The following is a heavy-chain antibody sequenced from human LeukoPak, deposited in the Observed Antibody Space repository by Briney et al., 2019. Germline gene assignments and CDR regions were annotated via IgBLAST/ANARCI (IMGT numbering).Heavy chain of an antibody. V-gene: IGHV1-69*13. CDR2: IIPIFGTA. J-gene: IGHJ4*02. D-gene: IGHD5-24*01. CDR1: GGTFSSYA. CDR3: ARYGRDEPNFDY. Sequence: GASVKVSCKASGGTFSSYAISWVRQAPGQGLEWMGGIIPIFGTANYEQKFQGRVTITADESTSTAYMELSSLRSEDTAVYYCARYGRDEPNFDYWGQGTLVTVSS.